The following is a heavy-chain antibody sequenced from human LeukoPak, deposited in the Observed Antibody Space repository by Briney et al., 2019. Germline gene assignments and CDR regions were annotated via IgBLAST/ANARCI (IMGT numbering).Heavy chain of an antibody. CDR2: IKSKTDGGTT. D-gene: IGHD1-1*01. V-gene: IGHV3-15*01. CDR3: TTDQGGGWNDAAPRDY. Sequence: GGSLRLSCAASGFTFSNAWMSWVRQAPGKGLEWVGRIKSKTDGGTTDYAAPVKGRFTISRDDSKNTLYLQMNSLKTEDTAVYYCTTDQGGGWNDAAPRDYWGQGTLVTVSS. J-gene: IGHJ4*02. CDR1: GFTFSNAW.